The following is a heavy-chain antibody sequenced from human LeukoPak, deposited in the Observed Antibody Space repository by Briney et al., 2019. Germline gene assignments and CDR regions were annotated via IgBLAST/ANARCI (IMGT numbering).Heavy chain of an antibody. D-gene: IGHD5-12*01. J-gene: IGHJ4*02. CDR1: GGSISTYY. CDR2: IYHSGST. Sequence: SETLSLTCTLSGGSISTYYWSSIRQPPGKGLEWIGYIYHSGSTNYNPSLKSRVTISVDTSKNQFSLKLSSVTAADTAVYYCARGGGYASPIGYWGQGALVTVSS. V-gene: IGHV4-59*01. CDR3: ARGGGYASPIGY.